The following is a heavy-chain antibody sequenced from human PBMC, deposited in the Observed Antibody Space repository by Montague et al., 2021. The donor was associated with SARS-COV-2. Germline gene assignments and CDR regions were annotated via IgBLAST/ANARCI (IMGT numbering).Heavy chain of an antibody. V-gene: IGHV4-39*07. CDR2: IYEGDNT. J-gene: IGHJ4*02. D-gene: IGHD6-19*01. CDR1: GGSIRSTTFY. CDR3: VTPGKTAVAGPFDY. Sequence: SETLSLTCTVSGGSIRSTTFYWGWIRQSPGKGLEWIGYIYEGDNTYYNPSLKSRVSISLDTPNNQFSLKITSLIVADTAIYYCVTPGKTAVAGPFDYWGQGTLVTVSS.